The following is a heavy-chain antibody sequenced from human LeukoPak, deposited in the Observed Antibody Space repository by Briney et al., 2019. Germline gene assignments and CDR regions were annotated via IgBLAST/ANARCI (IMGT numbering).Heavy chain of an antibody. CDR1: GGSISSYY. V-gene: IGHV4-59*01. CDR3: ARDQERFDP. CDR2: IYYSGST. J-gene: IGHJ5*02. Sequence: SETLSLTCTVSGGSISSYYWSWIRQPPGKGLEWIGYIYYSGSTNYNPSLKSRVTISVDTSKNQFSLKLSSVTAADTAVYYYARDQERFDPWGQGTLVTVSS.